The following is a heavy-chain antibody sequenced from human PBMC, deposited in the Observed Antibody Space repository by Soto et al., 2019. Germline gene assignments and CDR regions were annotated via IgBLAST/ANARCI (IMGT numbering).Heavy chain of an antibody. D-gene: IGHD6-19*01. J-gene: IGHJ4*02. V-gene: IGHV1-3*01. CDR2: INAGNGNT. Sequence: ASVKVSCKASGYTFTSYAMHWVRQAPGQRLEWMGWINAGNGNTKYSQKFQGRVTITRDTSASTAYMELSSLRSEDTAVYYCARDRHTARGWYDYWGQGTLVTVSS. CDR1: GYTFTSYA. CDR3: ARDRHTARGWYDY.